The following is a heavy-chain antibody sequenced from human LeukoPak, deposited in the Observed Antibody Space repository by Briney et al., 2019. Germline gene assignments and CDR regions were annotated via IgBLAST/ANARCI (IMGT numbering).Heavy chain of an antibody. CDR3: ARDNYYDSSGYYLFHFDY. Sequence: SETLSLTCTVSGGSISSSSYYWGWIRQPPGKGLEWIGSIYYSGSTYYNPSLKSRVTISVDTSKNQFSLKLSSVTAADTAVYYCARDNYYDSSGYYLFHFDYWGQGTLVTVSS. D-gene: IGHD3-22*01. J-gene: IGHJ4*02. V-gene: IGHV4-39*07. CDR2: IYYSGST. CDR1: GGSISSSSYY.